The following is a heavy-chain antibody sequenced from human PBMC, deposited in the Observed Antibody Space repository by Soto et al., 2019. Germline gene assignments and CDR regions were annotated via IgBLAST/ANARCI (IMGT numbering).Heavy chain of an antibody. D-gene: IGHD1-26*01. CDR2: IYPGDSDT. V-gene: IGHV5-51*01. Sequence: GESLKISCKGSGYSFSRYWIGWVRQMPGKGLEWMGIIYPGDSDTRYSPSLQGQVTISADKSISTAYLQWSSLKASDTAMYYCARREVGATFDYWGQGTLVTVSS. CDR3: ARREVGATFDY. J-gene: IGHJ4*02. CDR1: GYSFSRYW.